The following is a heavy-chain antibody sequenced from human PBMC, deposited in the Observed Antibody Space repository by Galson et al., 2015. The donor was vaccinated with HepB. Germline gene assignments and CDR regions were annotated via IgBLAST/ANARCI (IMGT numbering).Heavy chain of an antibody. D-gene: IGHD5-24*01. Sequence: CAISGDSVSSNSSLWNWIRQPPSRGLEWLGRTYYRSKWNNDYAVSVQSRISITSDTSKNHFSLQLNSVTPEDTAVYFCARVLRLRKGYKSPFDYWGQGTLVTVSS. CDR2: TYYRSKWNN. CDR3: ARVLRLRKGYKSPFDY. J-gene: IGHJ4*02. V-gene: IGHV6-1*01. CDR1: GDSVSSNSSL.